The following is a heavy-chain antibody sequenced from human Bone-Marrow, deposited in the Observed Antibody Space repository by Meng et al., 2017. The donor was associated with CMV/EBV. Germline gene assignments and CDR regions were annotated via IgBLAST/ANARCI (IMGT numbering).Heavy chain of an antibody. CDR3: ARVSRSGYDGMVDY. Sequence: GESLKISCAASGFTFSSYEMNWVRQAPGKGLEWVSVIYSGGSTYYADSVKGRFTISRDNSKNTLYLQMNSLRAEDTAVYYCARVSRSGYDGMVDYWGQGTLVTVSS. CDR2: IYSGGST. V-gene: IGHV3-53*01. CDR1: GFTFSSYE. J-gene: IGHJ4*02. D-gene: IGHD5-12*01.